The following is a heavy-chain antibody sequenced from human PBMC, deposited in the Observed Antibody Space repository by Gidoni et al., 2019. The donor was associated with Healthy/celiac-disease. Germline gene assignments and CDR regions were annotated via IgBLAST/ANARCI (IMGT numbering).Heavy chain of an antibody. Sequence: EVKLVESGGGLVQPGGSLRLSCAASGFTVSSNYMSWVRQAPGKGLEWVSVIYSGGSTYYADSVKGRFTISRDNSKNTLYLQMNSLRAEDTAVYYCARDLVFGGSGSYSFDYWGQGTLVTVSS. J-gene: IGHJ4*02. CDR1: GFTVSSNY. V-gene: IGHV3-66*01. CDR2: IYSGGST. CDR3: ARDLVFGGSGSYSFDY. D-gene: IGHD3-10*01.